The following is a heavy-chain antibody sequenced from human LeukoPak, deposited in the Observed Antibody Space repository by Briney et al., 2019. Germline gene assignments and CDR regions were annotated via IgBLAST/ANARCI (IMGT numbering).Heavy chain of an antibody. CDR2: ISAYNGNT. V-gene: IGHV1-18*03. D-gene: IGHD2-2*01. Sequence: ASVKVCCKASGYTFTSYGISWVRQAPGQGLEWMGWISAYNGNTNYAQKLQGRVTMTADTSTSTAYMELRSLRSDDMAVYYCARDGGYCSSTSCYGSGYYYYYYMDVWGKGTTVTVSS. J-gene: IGHJ6*03. CDR1: GYTFTSYG. CDR3: ARDGGYCSSTSCYGSGYYYYYYMDV.